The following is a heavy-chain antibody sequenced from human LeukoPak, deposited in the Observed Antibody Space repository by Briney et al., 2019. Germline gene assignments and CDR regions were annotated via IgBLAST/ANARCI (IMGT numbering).Heavy chain of an antibody. J-gene: IGHJ4*02. D-gene: IGHD3-10*01. CDR1: GFSFTCFA. V-gene: IGHV3-23*01. CDR2: ITGGGAT. CDR3: AKGSTPGNGYFFEY. Sequence: PGGSLRLSCAASGFSFTCFAMGWVRQAPGKGLQWLSSITGGGATFYAESVEGRFTISRDSSKDTLYLHMNSLSAEDTGVFYCAKGSTPGNGYFFEYWGQGALVTVSS.